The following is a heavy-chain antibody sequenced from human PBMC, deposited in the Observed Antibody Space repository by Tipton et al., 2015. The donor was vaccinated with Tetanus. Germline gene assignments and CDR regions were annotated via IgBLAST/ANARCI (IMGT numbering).Heavy chain of an antibody. CDR1: GFTFSNYW. Sequence: GSLRLSCAASGFTFSNYWMHWVRQAPGKGLVWVSRIDRDGISTTYADSVKGRFTISRDNAKNTLYLQMNSLRAEDTAMYYCARWTTYGSGWCIDYWGHGTLVTVSS. CDR2: IDRDGIST. J-gene: IGHJ4*01. D-gene: IGHD6-19*01. V-gene: IGHV3-74*03. CDR3: ARWTTYGSGWCIDY.